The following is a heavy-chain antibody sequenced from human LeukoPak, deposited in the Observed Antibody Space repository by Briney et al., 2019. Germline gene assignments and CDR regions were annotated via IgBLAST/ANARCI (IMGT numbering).Heavy chain of an antibody. D-gene: IGHD1-1*01. J-gene: IGHJ4*02. Sequence: GGSLRLSCAASGFTFSSYSMHWVRQAPGKGLEWVSSISSSSSYSYTYYADSVQGRFTISRDNAKNTLLLQMNSLRSEDTAVYYCARVTTGTNPGFDYWGQGTLVTVSS. CDR2: ISSSSSYSYT. V-gene: IGHV3-21*04. CDR1: GFTFSSYS. CDR3: ARVTTGTNPGFDY.